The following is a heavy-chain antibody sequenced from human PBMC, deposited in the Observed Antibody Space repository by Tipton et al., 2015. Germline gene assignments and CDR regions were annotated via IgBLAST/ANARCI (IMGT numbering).Heavy chain of an antibody. Sequence: GSLRLSCAASGFTFSSYAMSWVRQAPGKGLEWVSGIIARGDSTYYADSVKGRFTISRDNSKNTLYLQINSLRADDTAVYYCAAITLRWQIRRSFDYWGQGALVTVSS. CDR2: IIARGDST. J-gene: IGHJ4*02. D-gene: IGHD1-14*01. CDR3: AAITLRWQIRRSFDY. V-gene: IGHV3-23*01. CDR1: GFTFSSYA.